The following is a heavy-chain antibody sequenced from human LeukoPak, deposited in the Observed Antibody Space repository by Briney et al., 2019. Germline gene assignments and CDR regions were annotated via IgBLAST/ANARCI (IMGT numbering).Heavy chain of an antibody. CDR3: SRLVGVHYFDY. CDR2: IYYSGST. J-gene: IGHJ4*02. D-gene: IGHD1-26*01. V-gene: IGHV4-59*01. CDR1: GGSISSYY. Sequence: SETLSLTCTVSGGSISSYYWSWIRQSPGKGLEWIGYIYYSGSTNYNPSLTSRVTISVYTYKNQFSLKLSSMTAADTAMYYCSRLVGVHYFDYWGQGTLVTVSS.